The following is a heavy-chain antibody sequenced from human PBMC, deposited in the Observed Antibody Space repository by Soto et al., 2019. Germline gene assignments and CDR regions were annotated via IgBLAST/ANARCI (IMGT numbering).Heavy chain of an antibody. CDR2: INRDASTT. J-gene: IGHJ6*02. CDR3: ARGIKDHYAMDV. Sequence: EVQLVESGGALVQPGGSLRLSCAASGFTFSVYWMHWVRQAPGKGLVWVSRINRDASTTGYADSVKGRFTLSRDNAKNTVYLQMNSLRAEDTAVYYCARGIKDHYAMDVWGQGTTVTVSS. CDR1: GFTFSVYW. D-gene: IGHD2-15*01. V-gene: IGHV3-74*01.